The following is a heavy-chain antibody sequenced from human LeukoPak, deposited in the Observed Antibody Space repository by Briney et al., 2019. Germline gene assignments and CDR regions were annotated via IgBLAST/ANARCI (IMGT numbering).Heavy chain of an antibody. Sequence: GGSLRLSCAASGLTFPRYAFAWVRQAPGRGLQWVSGISGSGRDTFYSDFVKGRFTISRDNSKNTHYLQMSSLTAEDTAVYYCANMGGGVSYYYYGMDVWGQGTTVTVSS. CDR3: ANMGGGVSYYYYGMDV. V-gene: IGHV3-23*01. CDR1: GLTFPRYA. CDR2: ISGSGRDT. J-gene: IGHJ6*02. D-gene: IGHD2-8*02.